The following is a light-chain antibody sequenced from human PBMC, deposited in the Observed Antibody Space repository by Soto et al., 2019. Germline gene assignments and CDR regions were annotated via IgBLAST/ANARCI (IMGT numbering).Light chain of an antibody. J-gene: IGKJ2*01. V-gene: IGKV1-5*01. CDR2: DAS. CDR1: RTMSTW. Sequence: DIQMTQSPSTLSASVGDRVTITCRAGRTMSTWLAWYQQKPGKAPKLLIYDASSLESGVSSRFSGSGSGTEFTLTISSLQPDDCATYYCQQYNSYLYTFGQGTKVDIK. CDR3: QQYNSYLYT.